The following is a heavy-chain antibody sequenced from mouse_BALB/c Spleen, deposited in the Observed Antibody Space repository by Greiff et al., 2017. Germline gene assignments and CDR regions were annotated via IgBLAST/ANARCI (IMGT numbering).Heavy chain of an antibody. V-gene: IGHV2-9*02. Sequence: QVQLKESGPGLVAPSQSLSITCTVSGFSLTSYGVHWVRQPPGKGLEWLGVIWAGGSTNYNSALMSRLSISKDNSKSQVFLKMNSLQTDDTAMYYCARDPHGNYGAMDYLGQGTSVTVSS. D-gene: IGHD2-1*01. CDR2: IWAGGST. CDR3: ARDPHGNYGAMDY. J-gene: IGHJ4*01. CDR1: GFSLTSYG.